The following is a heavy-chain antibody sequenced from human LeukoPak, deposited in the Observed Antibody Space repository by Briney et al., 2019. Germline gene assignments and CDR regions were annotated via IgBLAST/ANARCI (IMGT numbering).Heavy chain of an antibody. D-gene: IGHD3-16*02. CDR1: GFTFSDYG. V-gene: IGHV3-64*01. CDR3: ARGPTVITFNAFDV. CDR2: ISSNGIYT. J-gene: IGHJ3*01. Sequence: PGGSLRLSCAAYGFTFSDYGMYWVRQVPGKGLEHVSGISSNGIYTYYANSVKGRFTISRDNSKNTLYLQMGSLRAEDMAVYYCARGPTVITFNAFDVWGQGTMVSVSS.